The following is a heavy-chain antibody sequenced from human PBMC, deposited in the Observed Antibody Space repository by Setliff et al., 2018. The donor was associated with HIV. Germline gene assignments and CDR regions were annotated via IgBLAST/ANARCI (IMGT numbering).Heavy chain of an antibody. CDR2: ISAYNGNT. V-gene: IGHV1-18*01. CDR3: ARGRRVKVVFDSSGWRDAFDI. D-gene: IGHD6-19*01. Sequence: GASVKVSCKASGYTFTSYGISWVRQAPGQGLEWMGWISAYNGNTNYAQKLQGRVTMTTDTSTSTAYMELRSLRSDDTAVYYCARGRRVKVVFDSSGWRDAFDIWGQGTMVTVSS. CDR1: GYTFTSYG. J-gene: IGHJ3*02.